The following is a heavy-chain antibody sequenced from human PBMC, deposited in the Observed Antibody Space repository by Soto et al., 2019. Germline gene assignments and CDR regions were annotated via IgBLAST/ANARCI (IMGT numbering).Heavy chain of an antibody. V-gene: IGHV3-33*01. D-gene: IGHD4-17*01. Sequence: QVQLEESGGGVVQPGRYLRLSCEASGFTFNTYSMPWVRQPPGKGLEWLAAIWYDGTQKYYADSVKGRFIISRDNSKKTLYVEMNSLRAEDTAVYYCARAGGTTVTGLWHFDSWGQGTLVTVSS. CDR1: GFTFNTYS. CDR2: IWYDGTQK. J-gene: IGHJ4*02. CDR3: ARAGGTTVTGLWHFDS.